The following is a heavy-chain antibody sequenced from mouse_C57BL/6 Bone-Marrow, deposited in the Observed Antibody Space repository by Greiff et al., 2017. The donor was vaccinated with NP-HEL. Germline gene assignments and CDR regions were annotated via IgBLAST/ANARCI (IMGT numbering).Heavy chain of an antibody. CDR1: GYTFTDYY. D-gene: IGHD1-1*01. CDR3: ARGGYYYGSSDYFDY. Sequence: SGPVLVKPGASVKMSCKASGYTFTDYYMNWVKQSHGKSLEWIGVINPYNGGTSYNQKFKGKATLTVDKSSSTAYMELNSLTSEDSAVYYCARGGYYYGSSDYFDYWGQGTTLTVSS. J-gene: IGHJ2*01. CDR2: INPYNGGT. V-gene: IGHV1-19*01.